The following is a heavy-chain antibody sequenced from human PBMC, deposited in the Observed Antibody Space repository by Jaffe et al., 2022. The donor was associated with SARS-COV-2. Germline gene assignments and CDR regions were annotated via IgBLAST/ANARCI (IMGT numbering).Heavy chain of an antibody. Sequence: QVHLVQSGAELKKPGASVKISCKTSGYTFTIYYIHWVRQAPGQGLEWVGIIHSGTGQTNYAQNFQGRVIVTRDTATSTVYMELSSLSSDDTALYYCVREMSGGFFDYWGQGTSVTVSS. V-gene: IGHV1-46*01. D-gene: IGHD2-15*01. CDR1: GYTFTIYY. CDR3: VREMSGGFFDY. J-gene: IGHJ4*02. CDR2: IHSGTGQT.